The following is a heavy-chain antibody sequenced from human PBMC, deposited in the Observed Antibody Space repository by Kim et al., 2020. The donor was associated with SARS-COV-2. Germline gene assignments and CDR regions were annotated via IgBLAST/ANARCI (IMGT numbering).Heavy chain of an antibody. CDR3: ARLSVYCSGGSCYGFDY. Sequence: VKGRFTISRDNAENSLYLQMNSLRAEDTAVYYCARLSVYCSGGSCYGFDYWGQGTLVTVSS. V-gene: IGHV3-21*01. D-gene: IGHD2-15*01. J-gene: IGHJ4*02.